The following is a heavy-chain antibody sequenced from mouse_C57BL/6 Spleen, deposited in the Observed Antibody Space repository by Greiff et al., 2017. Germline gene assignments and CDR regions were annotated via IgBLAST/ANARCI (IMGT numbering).Heavy chain of an antibody. CDR2: IDPSDSDT. CDR3: AIEEGLPYYFDY. V-gene: IGHV1-52*01. Sequence: VQLQQPGAELVRPGSSVKLSCKASGYTFTSYWMHWVKQRPIQGLEWIGNIDPSDSDTHYNQKFKDKATLTVDKSSSTAYMQLSSLTSEDSAVYYCAIEEGLPYYFDYWGQGTTLTVSS. CDR1: GYTFTSYW. J-gene: IGHJ2*01.